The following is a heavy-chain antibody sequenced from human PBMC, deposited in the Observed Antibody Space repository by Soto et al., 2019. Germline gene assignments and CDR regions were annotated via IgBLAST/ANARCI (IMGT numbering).Heavy chain of an antibody. D-gene: IGHD4-17*01. CDR3: ARDHPNRVTKPDY. V-gene: IGHV3-48*02. CDR2: ISSSGGTI. CDR1: GFTFSTYN. Sequence: EVQLVESGGGLVQPGGSLRLSCAASGFTFSTYNMNWVRQAPGKGLEWVSFISSSGGTIYYADSVRGRFTISRDNAKNSLYLQMNSLRDEDTAVYYCARDHPNRVTKPDYWGQGTLVTVSS. J-gene: IGHJ4*02.